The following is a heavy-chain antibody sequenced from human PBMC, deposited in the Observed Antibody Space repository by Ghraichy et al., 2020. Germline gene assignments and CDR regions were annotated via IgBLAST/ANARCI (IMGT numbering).Heavy chain of an antibody. D-gene: IGHD2-15*01. CDR2: IKSDGSST. Sequence: GGSLRLYCAASGFTLSNYWMHWVRQVPGKGLVWVSRIKSDGSSTIYADSVKGRFTISRDNAKNTLYLQMNSLRVEDTAVYYCAREYCRGSRCFFGTGGSHFDNWGQGTLVTVSS. V-gene: IGHV3-74*01. J-gene: IGHJ4*02. CDR3: AREYCRGSRCFFGTGGSHFDN. CDR1: GFTLSNYW.